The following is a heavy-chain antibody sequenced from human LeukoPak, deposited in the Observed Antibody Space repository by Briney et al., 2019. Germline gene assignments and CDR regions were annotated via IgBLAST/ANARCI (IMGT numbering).Heavy chain of an antibody. V-gene: IGHV3-23*01. J-gene: IGHJ2*01. CDR2: ISGSAVGT. D-gene: IGHD3-16*01. CDR3: AKLGTYWYFDA. Sequence: GESLRLSCAASGFAFNLYGMAWVRQAPGKGLEWVSGISGSAVGTYYADSVKGRFTISRDNPKNVLFLQMNNLRVEDTAVYFCAKLGTYWYFDAWGRGTLVTVST. CDR1: GFAFNLYG.